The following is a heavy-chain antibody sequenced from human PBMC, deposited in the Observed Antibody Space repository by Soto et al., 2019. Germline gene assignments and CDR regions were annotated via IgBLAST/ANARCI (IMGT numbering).Heavy chain of an antibody. V-gene: IGHV3-23*01. CDR3: AKSGYNYGYLDY. D-gene: IGHD5-18*01. Sequence: HPGGSLRLSCAASGFTFSTYAMSWVRQAPGKGLEWVSAISGSGGSTYYADSVKGRFTISRDNPKNTLSLQMNSLRAEDTAVYYCAKSGYNYGYLDYWGQGTLVTVSS. CDR1: GFTFSTYA. J-gene: IGHJ4*02. CDR2: ISGSGGST.